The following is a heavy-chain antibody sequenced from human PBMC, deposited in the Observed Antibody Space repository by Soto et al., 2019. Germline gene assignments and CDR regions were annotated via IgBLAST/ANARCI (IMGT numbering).Heavy chain of an antibody. J-gene: IGHJ5*02. D-gene: IGHD3-10*01. V-gene: IGHV3-53*04. Sequence: GSLRLSCAASGVTVSSNYMSWVRQAPGKGLEWVSVIYSGGSTYYADSVKGRFTISRHNSKNTLYLQMNSLRAEDTAVYYCARATDYYGSYWFDPWGQGTLVTVSS. CDR1: GVTVSSNY. CDR3: ARATDYYGSYWFDP. CDR2: IYSGGST.